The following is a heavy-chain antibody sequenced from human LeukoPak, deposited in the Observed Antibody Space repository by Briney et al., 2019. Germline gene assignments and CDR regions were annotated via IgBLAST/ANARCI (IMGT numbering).Heavy chain of an antibody. CDR1: GYTFTGYY. CDR3: ARAYSSGWYHFDY. V-gene: IGHV1-2*02. D-gene: IGHD6-19*01. Sequence: GASVKVSCKASGYTFTGYYMHWVRQAPGQGLEWMGWINPNSGGTNYAQKFQGRVTVTRDTSISTAYMELSRLRSDDTAVYYCARAYSSGWYHFDYWGQGTLVTVSS. CDR2: INPNSGGT. J-gene: IGHJ4*02.